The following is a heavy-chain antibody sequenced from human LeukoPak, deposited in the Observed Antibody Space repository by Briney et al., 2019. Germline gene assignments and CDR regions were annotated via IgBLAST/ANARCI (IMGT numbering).Heavy chain of an antibody. V-gene: IGHV3-33*01. CDR2: IWYDGSNK. CDR3: ARDVVWFGEYYFDY. J-gene: IGHJ4*02. D-gene: IGHD3-10*01. Sequence: GRSLRLSCAASGFTFSSYGMHWVRQAPGKGPEWVAVIWYDGSNKYYADSVKGRFTISRDNSKNTLYLQMNSLRAEDTAVYYCARDVVWFGEYYFDYWGQGTLVTVSS. CDR1: GFTFSSYG.